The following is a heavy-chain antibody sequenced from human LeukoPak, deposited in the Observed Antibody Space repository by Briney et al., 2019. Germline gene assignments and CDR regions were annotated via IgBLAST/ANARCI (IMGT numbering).Heavy chain of an antibody. J-gene: IGHJ4*02. D-gene: IGHD3-3*01. CDR1: GGSISSSSYY. V-gene: IGHV4-39*01. Sequence: PSETLSLTCTVSGGSISSSSYYWGWIRPPPGKGLEWIGSIYYSGSTYYNPSLKSRVTISVDTSKNQFSLKLSSVTAADTAVYYCARQRDFWSQYYFDYWGQGTLVTVSS. CDR3: ARQRDFWSQYYFDY. CDR2: IYYSGST.